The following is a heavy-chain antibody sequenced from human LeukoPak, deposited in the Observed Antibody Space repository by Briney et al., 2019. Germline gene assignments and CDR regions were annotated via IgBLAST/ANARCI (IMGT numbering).Heavy chain of an antibody. Sequence: GGSLLLSCAASGFTFSSYAMHWVRQAPGKGLEYVSAISSSGDSTYYANSVRGRFTISRDNSKNTLYLQMGSLRAEDTAVYYCASSYGSNKNPFEYWGQGTLVTVSS. V-gene: IGHV3-64*01. CDR2: ISSSGDST. D-gene: IGHD4-23*01. CDR3: ASSYGSNKNPFEY. J-gene: IGHJ4*02. CDR1: GFTFSSYA.